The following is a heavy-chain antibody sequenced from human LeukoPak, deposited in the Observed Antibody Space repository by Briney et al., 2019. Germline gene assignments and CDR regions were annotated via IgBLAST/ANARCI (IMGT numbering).Heavy chain of an antibody. CDR1: GFTLSSYW. J-gene: IGHJ4*02. Sequence: PGGSLRLSCAASGFTLSSYWMHWVRQAPGKGLTWVSRISSDGSSAVYADSVKGRFTISRDNAKNTLYLQMTSLRAEDTAVYYCARGNYYSDYWGQGTLVTVSS. CDR2: ISSDGSSA. V-gene: IGHV3-74*01. D-gene: IGHD1-1*01. CDR3: ARGNYYSDY.